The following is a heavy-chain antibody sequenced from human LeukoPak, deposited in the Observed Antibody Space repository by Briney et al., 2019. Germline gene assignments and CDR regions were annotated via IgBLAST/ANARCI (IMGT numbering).Heavy chain of an antibody. J-gene: IGHJ1*01. Sequence: SETLSLTCTVSGGSMSGYFWSWIRQPPGKGLEWIGYIYYSGSTNYNPSLKSRVTISVDTSKNQFSLKLSSVTAADTAAYYCARSITSSWYGDFQHWGQGTLVTVSS. V-gene: IGHV4-59*01. CDR1: GGSMSGYF. CDR2: IYYSGST. D-gene: IGHD6-13*01. CDR3: ARSITSSWYGDFQH.